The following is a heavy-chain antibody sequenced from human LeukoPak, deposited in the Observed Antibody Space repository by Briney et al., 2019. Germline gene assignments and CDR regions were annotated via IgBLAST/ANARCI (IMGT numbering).Heavy chain of an antibody. J-gene: IGHJ4*02. V-gene: IGHV4-4*07. Sequence: SETLSLTCTVSGGSISSYYWSWIRQPAGKGLEWIGRIYTSGSTNYNPSLKSRVTMSVDTSKNQFSLKLSSVTAADTAVYYCARGRRFLEWSDFDYWGQGTLVTVSS. CDR3: ARGRRFLEWSDFDY. D-gene: IGHD3-3*01. CDR1: GGSISSYY. CDR2: IYTSGST.